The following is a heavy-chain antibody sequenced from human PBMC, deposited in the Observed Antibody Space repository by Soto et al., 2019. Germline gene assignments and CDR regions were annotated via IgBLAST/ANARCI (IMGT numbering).Heavy chain of an antibody. J-gene: IGHJ4*02. V-gene: IGHV3-33*01. Sequence: VIWYDGSNKYCVDSVKGRFTISRDNSKNTLYLQMNSLRAEDTAVYYCARGKTYFDYWGQGTLVTVSS. CDR2: IWYDGSNK. CDR3: ARGKTYFDY.